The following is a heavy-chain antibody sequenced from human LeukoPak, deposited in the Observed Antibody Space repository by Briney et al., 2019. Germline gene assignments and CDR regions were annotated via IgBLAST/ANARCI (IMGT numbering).Heavy chain of an antibody. V-gene: IGHV1-69*05. CDR1: GGTFSGYA. CDR3: ARDNYAGANWFDP. CDR2: IIPIFGTA. Sequence: SVKVSCKASGGTFSGYAISWVRQAPGQELEWMGGIIPIFGTANYAQKFQGRVTITTDESTSTAYMELSSLRSEDTAVYYCARDNYAGANWFDPWGQGTLVTVSS. D-gene: IGHD1-7*01. J-gene: IGHJ5*02.